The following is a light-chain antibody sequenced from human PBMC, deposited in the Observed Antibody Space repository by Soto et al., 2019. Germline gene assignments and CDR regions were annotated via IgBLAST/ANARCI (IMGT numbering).Light chain of an antibody. V-gene: IGKV3-15*01. CDR1: QSVSSN. CDR3: QQYYSAPFT. Sequence: EIVMTQSPATLSVSPGERATLSCRASQSVSSNLAWYQQKPGQAPRLLIYGASTRAIGIPARFSGSGSGTEFTLTISSLQSEDFATYYCQQYYSAPFTFGGGTKVDIK. J-gene: IGKJ4*01. CDR2: GAS.